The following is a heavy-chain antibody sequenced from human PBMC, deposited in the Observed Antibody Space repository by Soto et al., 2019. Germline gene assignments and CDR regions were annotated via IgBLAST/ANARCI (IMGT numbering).Heavy chain of an antibody. CDR3: AKVQYYDFWSGSEFDY. CDR1: GFTFSSYA. D-gene: IGHD3-3*01. J-gene: IGHJ4*02. CDR2: ISGGGGST. V-gene: IGHV3-23*01. Sequence: GGSLRLSCAASGFTFSSYAMSWVRQAPGKGLEWVSAISGGGGSTYYADSVKGRFTISRDNSKNTLYLQMNSLRAEDTAVYYCAKVQYYDFWSGSEFDYWGQGTLVTVSS.